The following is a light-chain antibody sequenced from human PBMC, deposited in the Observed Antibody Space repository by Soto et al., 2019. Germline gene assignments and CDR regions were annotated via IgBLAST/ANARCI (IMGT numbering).Light chain of an antibody. Sequence: DIQMTQSPSSLSASVGDRVTITCRPSQSIDNFLNWYQQKPGKAPNLLIYAASSLQSGVSSRFSGSGSGTDFTLTISSLQPDDFATYYCQQYNSYSPWTFGQGTKVDIK. V-gene: IGKV1-39*01. CDR2: AAS. J-gene: IGKJ1*01. CDR3: QQYNSYSPWT. CDR1: QSIDNF.